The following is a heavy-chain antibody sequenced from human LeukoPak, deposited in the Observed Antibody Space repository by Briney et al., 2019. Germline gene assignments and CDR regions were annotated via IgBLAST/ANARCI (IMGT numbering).Heavy chain of an antibody. Sequence: SGPTLVKPTQTLTLTCTFSGFSLSTSGVGVGWIRQPPGKALEWLALVYWDDDKRYSPSLKNRLTITKDTSKNQVVLTVTNMDPVDTATYYCAHRSGRGVRLDPWGQGTLVTVSS. CDR2: VYWDDDK. CDR1: GFSLSTSGVG. J-gene: IGHJ5*02. V-gene: IGHV2-5*02. CDR3: AHRSGRGVRLDP. D-gene: IGHD3-10*01.